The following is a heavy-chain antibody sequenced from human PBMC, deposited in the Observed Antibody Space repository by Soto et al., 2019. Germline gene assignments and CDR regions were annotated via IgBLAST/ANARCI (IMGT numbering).Heavy chain of an antibody. CDR3: ARDLADIVVVPAHGGDYYYGMDV. CDR1: GFTFSSYS. J-gene: IGHJ6*02. V-gene: IGHV3-21*01. CDR2: ISSSSSYI. Sequence: GGSLRLSCAASGFTFSSYSMNWVRQAPGKGLEWVSSISSSSSYIYYADSVKGRFTISRDNAKNSLYLQMNSLRAEDTAVYYCARDLADIVVVPAHGGDYYYGMDVWGQGTTVTVSS. D-gene: IGHD2-2*01.